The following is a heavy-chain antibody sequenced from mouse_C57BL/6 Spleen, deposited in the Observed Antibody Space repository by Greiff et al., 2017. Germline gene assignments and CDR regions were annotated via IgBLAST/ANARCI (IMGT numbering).Heavy chain of an antibody. J-gene: IGHJ2*01. CDR1: GYTFTSYW. V-gene: IGHV1-59*01. Sequence: QVQLKQPGAELVRPGTSVKLSCKASGYTFTSYWMHWVKQRPGQGLEWIGVIDPSDSYTNYNQKFKGKATLTVDTSSSTAYMQLSSLTSEDSAVYYCARGYYIDYWGQGTTLTVSS. CDR2: IDPSDSYT. CDR3: ARGYYIDY.